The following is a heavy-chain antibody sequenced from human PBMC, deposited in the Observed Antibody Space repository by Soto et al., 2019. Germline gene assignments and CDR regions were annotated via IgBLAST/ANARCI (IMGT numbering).Heavy chain of an antibody. CDR2: INPSGGST. V-gene: IGHV1-46*03. CDR3: ASSTPSRYPFDP. CDR1: GYTFTSYY. Sequence: ASVKVSCKASGYTFTSYYMHWVRQAPGQGLEWMGIINPSGGSTSYAQKFQGRVTMTRDTSTSTVYMELSSLRSEDTAVYYCASSTPSRYPFDPWGQGTLVTVSS. D-gene: IGHD2-2*01. J-gene: IGHJ5*02.